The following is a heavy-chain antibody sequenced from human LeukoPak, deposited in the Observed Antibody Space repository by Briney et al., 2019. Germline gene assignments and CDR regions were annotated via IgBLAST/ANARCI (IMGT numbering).Heavy chain of an antibody. D-gene: IGHD6-13*01. J-gene: IGHJ5*02. CDR2: INPNSGGT. CDR1: GYTFTGYY. Sequence: GASVKVSCKASGYTFTGYYMHWVRQAPGQGLEWMGWINPNSGGTNYAQKFQGRVTMTRDTSISTAYMELSRLRSDDTAVYYCAKVTRRIAAAAWPNWFDPWGQGTLVTVSS. V-gene: IGHV1-2*02. CDR3: AKVTRRIAAAAWPNWFDP.